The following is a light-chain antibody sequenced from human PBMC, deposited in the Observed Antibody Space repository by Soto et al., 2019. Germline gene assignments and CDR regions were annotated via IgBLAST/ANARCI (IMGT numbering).Light chain of an antibody. Sequence: HSVLTQPASVSGSPGQSITISCTGTSSDVGGYDYVSWYQLHPGKAPKLMVFEVNNRPSGVSYRFSGSKSGNTASLTISGLQAEDEADYFCSSYSISTAYLFGTGTKVTV. CDR2: EVN. J-gene: IGLJ1*01. CDR1: SSDVGGYDY. CDR3: SSYSISTAYL. V-gene: IGLV2-14*01.